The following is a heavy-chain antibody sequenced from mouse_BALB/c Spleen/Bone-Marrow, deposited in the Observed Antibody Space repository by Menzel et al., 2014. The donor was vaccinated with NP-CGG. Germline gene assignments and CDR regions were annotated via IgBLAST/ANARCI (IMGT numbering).Heavy chain of an antibody. D-gene: IGHD2-12*01. Sequence: EVKLMESGGGLVQPGGSLRLSCATSGFTFSDYYMSWVRQPPGKALEWLGFIRTKAKGYTTGYILSVKGRFTISRDNSQSMHYLQMNTLRAEDSATYYCARDRNNDIHWYLDVWGAGTTVTVSS. J-gene: IGHJ1*01. CDR2: IRTKAKGYTT. CDR3: ARDRNNDIHWYLDV. CDR1: GFTFSDYY. V-gene: IGHV7-3*02.